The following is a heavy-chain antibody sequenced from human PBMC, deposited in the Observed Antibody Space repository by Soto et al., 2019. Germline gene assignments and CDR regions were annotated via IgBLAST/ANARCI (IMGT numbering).Heavy chain of an antibody. CDR1: AITSGSSFRDVW. CDR2: IKPDGSEK. CDR3: TRGHYNTFL. V-gene: IGHV3-7*01. D-gene: IGHD4-4*01. J-gene: IGHJ4*02. Sequence: GGSLRLSCAPSAITSGSSFRDVWMTWVRQGHGKGLEWVASIKPDGSEKYYVYSVKGRFTISRDNAKSSLSLEMNSLRAADTAVYYCTRGHYNTFLGGEGTLVTVSS.